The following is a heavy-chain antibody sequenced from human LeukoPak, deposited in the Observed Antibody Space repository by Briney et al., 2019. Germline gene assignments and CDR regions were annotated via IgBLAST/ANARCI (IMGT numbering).Heavy chain of an antibody. J-gene: IGHJ6*03. CDR1: GFTFSSYA. V-gene: IGHV3-23*01. Sequence: GGSLRLSCAASGFTFSSYAMSWVRQAPGKGLEWVSAISGGGGSTYYADSVKGRFTISRDNSKNTLYLQMNSLRAEDTAVYYCAKNYYYYYYMDVWGKGTTVTVSS. CDR3: AKNYYYYYYMDV. CDR2: ISGGGGST.